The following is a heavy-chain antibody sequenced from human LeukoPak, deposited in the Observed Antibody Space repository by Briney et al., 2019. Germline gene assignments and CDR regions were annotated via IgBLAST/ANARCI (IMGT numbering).Heavy chain of an antibody. CDR3: ANTYRLLQYYFDY. V-gene: IGHV3-23*01. Sequence: GGSLRLSCAASGFTFSSYAMSWVRQAPGRGLEWVSAIGASGDSTYYADSVKGRFTISRDNSKNTLYLQMNSLRAEDTAVYYCANTYRLLQYYFDYWGQGTLVTVSS. CDR2: IGASGDST. CDR1: GFTFSSYA. J-gene: IGHJ4*02. D-gene: IGHD2-15*01.